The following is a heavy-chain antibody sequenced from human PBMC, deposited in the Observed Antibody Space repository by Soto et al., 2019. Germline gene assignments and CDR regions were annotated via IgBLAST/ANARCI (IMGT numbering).Heavy chain of an antibody. Sequence: SETLSLTCTVSGGSISSDDYYWSWIRQAPGRGLEWIGYTHSSGSIYYNPSLKSRATMSIDTAGNQFSLKVSSVTVADTAVYYCARDLDGLHDDTSGPFPRPGWGQGTLVTVPQ. CDR1: GGSISSDDYY. D-gene: IGHD3-22*01. CDR3: ARDLDGLHDDTSGPFPRPG. V-gene: IGHV4-30-4*01. J-gene: IGHJ1*01. CDR2: THSSGSI.